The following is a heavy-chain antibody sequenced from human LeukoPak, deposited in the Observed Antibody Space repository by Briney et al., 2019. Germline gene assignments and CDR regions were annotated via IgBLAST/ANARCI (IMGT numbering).Heavy chain of an antibody. V-gene: IGHV3-66*01. Sequence: GGSLRLSCAASGFTVSTNYMSWVRQAPGKGLEWVSIIYSGGSTYYADSVKGRFTISRDNSKNTLYLQMNSLRAGDTAMYYCARDRTVRYWGQGTLVTVSS. J-gene: IGHJ4*02. CDR2: IYSGGST. CDR1: GFTVSTNY. D-gene: IGHD1-1*01. CDR3: ARDRTVRY.